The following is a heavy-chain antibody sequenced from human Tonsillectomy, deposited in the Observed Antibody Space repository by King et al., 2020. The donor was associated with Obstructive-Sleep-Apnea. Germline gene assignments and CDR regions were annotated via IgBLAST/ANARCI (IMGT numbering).Heavy chain of an antibody. J-gene: IGHJ4*02. CDR3: AKDLTYRLRPAALPDF. V-gene: IGHV3-30*18. CDR2: ISYDGNNK. CDR1: GFTFNTYG. Sequence: VQLVESGGNVVQPGRSLRLSCTASGFTFNTYGMHWVRQAPGKGLEWVAVISYDGNNKYYAEAVRGRFTISRDNSRNTLYLQMYNLRPEDTAVYSCAKDLTYRLRPAALPDFWGQGTLVTVSS. D-gene: IGHD2-2*01.